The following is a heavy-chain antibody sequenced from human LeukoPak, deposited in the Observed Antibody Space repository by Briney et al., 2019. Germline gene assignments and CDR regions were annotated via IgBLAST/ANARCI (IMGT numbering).Heavy chain of an antibody. J-gene: IGHJ4*02. D-gene: IGHD6-13*01. CDR2: IYSTGST. V-gene: IGHV4-4*07. Sequence: PSETLSLTCTVSGGSINFYYWSSIRQPAGKGLEWIGRIYSTGSTNYSPSLTSRVTMSVDKSKNQFSLNLSSVTAADTAVYYCARGIADPYSFDSWGQGTLVTVSS. CDR3: ARGIADPYSFDS. CDR1: GGSINFYY.